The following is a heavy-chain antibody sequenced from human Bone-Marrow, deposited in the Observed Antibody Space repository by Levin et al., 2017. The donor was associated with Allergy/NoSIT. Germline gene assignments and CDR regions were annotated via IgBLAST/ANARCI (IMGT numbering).Heavy chain of an antibody. Sequence: PGGSLRLSCAASGFTFSTYGMHWVRQAPGKGLEWVAVIWFDGSNIHYADSVKGRFTISRDNSKNRLYLQMNSLRVEDTAVYYCARAYGYGSGSNWFDPWGQGTLVTVSS. D-gene: IGHD3-10*01. CDR3: ARAYGYGSGSNWFDP. J-gene: IGHJ5*02. CDR1: GFTFSTYG. CDR2: IWFDGSNI. V-gene: IGHV3-33*01.